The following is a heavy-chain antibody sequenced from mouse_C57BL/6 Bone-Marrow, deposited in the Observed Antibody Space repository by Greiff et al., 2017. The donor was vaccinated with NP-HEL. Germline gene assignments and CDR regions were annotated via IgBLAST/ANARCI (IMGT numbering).Heavy chain of an antibody. CDR3: TLITTVPYWYFDV. J-gene: IGHJ1*03. CDR2: IDPEDGDT. D-gene: IGHD1-1*01. V-gene: IGHV14-1*01. CDR1: GFNIKDYY. Sequence: EVQLHQSGAELVRPGASVKLSCTASGFNIKDYYMHWVKQRPEQGLEWIGRIDPEDGDTEYAPKFQGKATMTADTSSNTAYLQLSSLTSEDTAVYYCTLITTVPYWYFDVWGTGTTVTVSS.